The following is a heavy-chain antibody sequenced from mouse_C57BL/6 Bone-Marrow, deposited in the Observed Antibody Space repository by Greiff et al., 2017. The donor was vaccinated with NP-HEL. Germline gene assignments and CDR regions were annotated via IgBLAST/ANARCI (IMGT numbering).Heavy chain of an antibody. CDR1: GFSLTSYG. Sequence: VKLVESGPGLVQPSQSLSITCTVSGFSLTSYGVHWVRQSPGKGLEWLGVIWSGGSTDYNAAFISRLSISKDNSKSQVFFKMNSLQADDTAIYYCATFTTVTPLYWDFDVWGTGTTVTVSS. CDR3: ATFTTVTPLYWDFDV. V-gene: IGHV2-2*01. CDR2: IWSGGST. D-gene: IGHD1-1*01. J-gene: IGHJ1*03.